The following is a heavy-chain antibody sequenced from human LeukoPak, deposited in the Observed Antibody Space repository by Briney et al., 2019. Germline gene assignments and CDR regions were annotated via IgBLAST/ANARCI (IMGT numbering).Heavy chain of an antibody. CDR2: IKSKTDGGTT. CDR3: ARDQRAHSSSWYEAFDI. CDR1: GFSFSNAW. D-gene: IGHD6-13*01. J-gene: IGHJ3*02. Sequence: GGSLRLSCAASGFSFSNAWMSWVRQAPGKGLEWVGRIKSKTDGGTTDYPAPVKGRFTISRDNSKNTLYLQMNSLRAEDTAVYYCARDQRAHSSSWYEAFDIWGQGTMVTVSS. V-gene: IGHV3-15*01.